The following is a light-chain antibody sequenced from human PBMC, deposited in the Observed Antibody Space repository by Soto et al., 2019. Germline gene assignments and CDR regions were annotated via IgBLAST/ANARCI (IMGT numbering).Light chain of an antibody. Sequence: QAVVTQEPSLTVSPGGTVTLTCASSPGAVTSGSYANWFQQKPGQAPRPLIYSTTNRHSRTPARFSGSLLGGKAALTLSGVQTEDEAHYYCLLYYGGALWVFGGGTKLTVL. J-gene: IGLJ3*02. V-gene: IGLV7-43*01. CDR2: STT. CDR1: PGAVTSGSY. CDR3: LLYYGGALWV.